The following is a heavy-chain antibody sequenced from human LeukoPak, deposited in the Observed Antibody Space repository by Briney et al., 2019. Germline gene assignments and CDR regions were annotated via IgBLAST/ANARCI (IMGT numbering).Heavy chain of an antibody. Sequence: GRSLRLSCAASGFTFSTFPMHWVRQAPGKGLQWVAVISSDGANEYYADSVKGRFTISRDNSKNTLFLQMNSLTTEDTAVYYCARGARTTVYYIDVWGNGTTVTVSS. CDR3: ARGARTTVYYIDV. V-gene: IGHV3-30*01. CDR2: ISSDGANE. J-gene: IGHJ6*03. CDR1: GFTFSTFP. D-gene: IGHD4-17*01.